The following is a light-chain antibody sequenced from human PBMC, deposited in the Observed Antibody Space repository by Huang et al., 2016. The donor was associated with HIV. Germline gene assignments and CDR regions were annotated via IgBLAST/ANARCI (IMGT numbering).Light chain of an antibody. CDR3: QQHYGRQST. CDR2: WAS. Sequence: IVMTQSPESLAVSLGERASINCKSSQSLLYRSNNKNYLAWYQKKQGHPPTVLIYWASVRDVGVPERFSGGGSGTNFTLTINSLQADDVAVYYCQQHYGRQSTFGQGT. CDR1: QSLLYRSNNKNY. V-gene: IGKV4-1*01. J-gene: IGKJ1*01.